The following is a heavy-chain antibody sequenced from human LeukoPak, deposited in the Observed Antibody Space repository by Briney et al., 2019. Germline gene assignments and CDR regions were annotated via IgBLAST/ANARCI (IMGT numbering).Heavy chain of an antibody. Sequence: GGSLRLSCAASGFTFSSYWMSWVRQAPGKGLEWVANIKQDGSEKYYVDSVKGRFTISRDNAKNSLYLQMNSLRAEDTAVYYCARRYYDSSGYNGYYFDYWGQGTLVTVSS. V-gene: IGHV3-7*01. CDR2: IKQDGSEK. CDR3: ARRYYDSSGYNGYYFDY. CDR1: GFTFSSYW. D-gene: IGHD3-22*01. J-gene: IGHJ4*02.